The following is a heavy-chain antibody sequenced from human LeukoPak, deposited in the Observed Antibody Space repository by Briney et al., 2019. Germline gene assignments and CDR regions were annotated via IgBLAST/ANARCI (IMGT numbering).Heavy chain of an antibody. V-gene: IGHV1-2*02. Sequence: ASVKVSCKASGYTFTSYYMHWVRQAPGQGLEWMGWISPYSGGTNYAQNFQGRVTMTRDTSISTAYMELRSLRYDDTAVYYCARGGGRAHFDYWGQGTPVTVSS. CDR2: ISPYSGGT. CDR1: GYTFTSYY. CDR3: ARGGGRAHFDY. D-gene: IGHD2-15*01. J-gene: IGHJ4*02.